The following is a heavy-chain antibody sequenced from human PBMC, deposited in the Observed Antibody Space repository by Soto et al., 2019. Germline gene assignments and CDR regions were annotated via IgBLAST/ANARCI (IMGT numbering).Heavy chain of an antibody. CDR1: GGSISSYY. V-gene: IGHV4-59*01. CDR2: IYYSGRT. Sequence: QVQLQESGPGLVKPSETLSLTCTVSGGSISSYYWSWIRQPPGKGLEWIGYIYYSGRTNYNPSLKSRVTISVETSKNQFSLKLSSVTAADTAVYYWARGYCSSTSCYIWDNWFDPWAREPWSPSPQ. D-gene: IGHD2-2*02. J-gene: IGHJ5*02. CDR3: ARGYCSSTSCYIWDNWFDP.